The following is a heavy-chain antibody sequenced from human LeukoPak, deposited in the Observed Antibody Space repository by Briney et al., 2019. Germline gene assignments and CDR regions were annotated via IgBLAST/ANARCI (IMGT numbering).Heavy chain of an antibody. CDR2: ISYDGSKK. Sequence: GRSLILSCSASGFTFSNYAMHWVRQAPGKGLEWVAIISYDGSKKYYADSVKGRFTVSGDNSKNTLYLQMSSLTAADTAVYYCAKDRSIGTYYTFDHWGQGTLVTVSS. J-gene: IGHJ4*02. D-gene: IGHD1-26*01. CDR3: AKDRSIGTYYTFDH. CDR1: GFTFSNYA. V-gene: IGHV3-30*07.